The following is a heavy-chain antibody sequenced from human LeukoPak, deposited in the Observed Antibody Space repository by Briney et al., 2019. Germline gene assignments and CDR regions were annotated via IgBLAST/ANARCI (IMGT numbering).Heavy chain of an antibody. CDR1: GYTFTSYA. J-gene: IGHJ6*02. D-gene: IGHD4-23*01. V-gene: IGHV1-3*01. CDR3: ARDQTVAPLHYGMDV. Sequence: GASVKVSCKASGYTFTSYAMHWVRQAPGQRLEWMGWINAGNGNTKYSQKFQGRVTITRDTSASTAYMELSSLRSEDTAVYYCARDQTVAPLHYGMDVWGQGTTVTVSS. CDR2: INAGNGNT.